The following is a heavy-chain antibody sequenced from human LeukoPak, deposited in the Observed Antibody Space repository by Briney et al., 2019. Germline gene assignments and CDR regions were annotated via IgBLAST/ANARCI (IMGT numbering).Heavy chain of an antibody. CDR2: INPSGGST. D-gene: IGHD6-6*01. V-gene: IGHV1-46*01. Sequence: ASVKVSCKASGYTFTSYYMHWVRQAPGQGLEWMGIINPSGGSTSYAQKFQGRVTMTRDMSTSTVYMELSSLRSEDTAVYYCARGGMAAARRYYYYYMDVWGKGTTVTVSS. CDR3: ARGGMAAARRYYYYYMDV. CDR1: GYTFTSYY. J-gene: IGHJ6*03.